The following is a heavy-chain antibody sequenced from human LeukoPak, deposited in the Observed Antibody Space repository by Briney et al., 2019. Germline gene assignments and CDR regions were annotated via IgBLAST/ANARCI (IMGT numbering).Heavy chain of an antibody. V-gene: IGHV3-30*04. Sequence: PGGSLRLSCAASGFTFSGFAMHWVRQAPGKGLEWVAVISYDGSNKYSADSVKGRFTISRDNSKNTLFLQMNSLRAEDTAVYYCAKDGGLWVSAHWGDSWGRGTLVTVSS. CDR3: AKDGGLWVSAHWGDS. D-gene: IGHD7-27*01. J-gene: IGHJ4*02. CDR1: GFTFSGFA. CDR2: ISYDGSNK.